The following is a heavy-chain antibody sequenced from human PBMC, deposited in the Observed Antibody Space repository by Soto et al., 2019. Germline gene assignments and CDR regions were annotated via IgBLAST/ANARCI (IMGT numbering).Heavy chain of an antibody. CDR2: ISTYNGDT. D-gene: IGHD3-3*01. CDR3: AREMRRLRFSPGKLGEYFPYGMDV. V-gene: IGHV1-18*03. Sequence: QVHLVQSGAEVKKPGASVKVSCKASGYTFTSYGVAWVRQAPGQRLERVGWISTYNGDTSYAQNVQGRVTLTIDTAPGTDYRELRTLRSDDMAVYSRAREMRRLRFSPGKLGEYFPYGMDVWGQGTTVTVSS. J-gene: IGHJ6*02. CDR1: GYTFTSYG.